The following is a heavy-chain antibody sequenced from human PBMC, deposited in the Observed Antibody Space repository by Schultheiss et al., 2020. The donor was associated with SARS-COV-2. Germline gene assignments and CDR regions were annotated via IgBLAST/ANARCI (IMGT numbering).Heavy chain of an antibody. J-gene: IGHJ6*02. CDR3: VREALSPHMRRSLDKKKVADV. D-gene: IGHD3-3*01. V-gene: IGHV3-72*01. Sequence: GGSLRLSCAASGFTFSSYAMHWVRQAPGTGLEWVGRTRNKANSYTTEYAASVKGRFTISRDNAKNSLYLQMNSLRAEDTAVYYCVREALSPHMRRSLDKKKVADVWGQGTTVTVSS. CDR2: TRNKANSYTT. CDR1: GFTFSSYA.